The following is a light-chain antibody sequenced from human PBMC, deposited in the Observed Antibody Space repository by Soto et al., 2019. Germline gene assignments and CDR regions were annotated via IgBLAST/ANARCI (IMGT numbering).Light chain of an antibody. CDR2: EVT. Sequence: QSALTQPPSASGSPGQSVTISCTGTSSDVGSHNGVSWYQQPPGTAPKLMIYEVTNRPSGVPDRFSGSKSGNTASLTISGLQAEDEADYYCSSYTTSSTFVFGTGTKVTVL. J-gene: IGLJ1*01. CDR3: SSYTTSSTFV. CDR1: SSDVGSHNG. V-gene: IGLV2-18*02.